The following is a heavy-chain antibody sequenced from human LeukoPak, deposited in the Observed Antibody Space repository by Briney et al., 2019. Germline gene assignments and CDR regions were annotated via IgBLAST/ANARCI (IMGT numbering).Heavy chain of an antibody. Sequence: GGSLRLSCAASGFTFSSYAMHWVRQAPGKGLEWVAVISYDGSNKYYADSVKGRFTISRDNSKNTLYLQMNSLRAEDTAVYYCARDGDTAMARTFDYWGQGTLVTVSS. D-gene: IGHD5-18*01. CDR1: GFTFSSYA. CDR3: ARDGDTAMARTFDY. V-gene: IGHV3-30-3*01. CDR2: ISYDGSNK. J-gene: IGHJ4*02.